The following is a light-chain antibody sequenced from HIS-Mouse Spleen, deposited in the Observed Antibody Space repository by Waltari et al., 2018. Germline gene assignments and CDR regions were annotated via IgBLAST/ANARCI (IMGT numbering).Light chain of an antibody. J-gene: IGLJ1*01. CDR2: EVS. V-gene: IGLV2-8*01. Sequence: QSALTPPPSASGSPGQSVPISCTGTRSDVGGYNYAPWYQQHPGKAPKLMIYEVSKRPSGVPDRFSGSKSGNTASLTVSGLQAEDEADYYCSSYAGSNNLGVFGTGTKVTVL. CDR1: RSDVGGYNY. CDR3: SSYAGSNNLGV.